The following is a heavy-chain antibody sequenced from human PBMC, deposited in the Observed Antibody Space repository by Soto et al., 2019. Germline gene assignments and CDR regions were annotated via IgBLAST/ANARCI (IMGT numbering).Heavy chain of an antibody. D-gene: IGHD2-21*02. CDR1: GGSISSGGYS. Sequence: SETLSVTCAVSGGSISSGGYSWSWIRQPPGKGLEWIGYMYHSVNTNYNPSLKSRVTISVDTSKNQFSLKLSSVTAADTAVYYCASHETLHRDSDYWGQGTLVTVSS. J-gene: IGHJ4*02. CDR2: MYHSVNT. CDR3: ASHETLHRDSDY. V-gene: IGHV4-30-2*01.